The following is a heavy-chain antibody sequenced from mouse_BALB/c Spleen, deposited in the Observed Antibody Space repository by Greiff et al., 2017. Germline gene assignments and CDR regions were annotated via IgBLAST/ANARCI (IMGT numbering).Heavy chain of an antibody. CDR2: ISSGGSYT. CDR3: AREGNYGNPGFAY. Sequence: EVQLVESGGGLVKPGGSLKLSCAASGFTFSSYAMSWVRQSPEKRLEWVAEISSGGSYTYYPDTVTGRFTISRDNAKNTLYLEMSSLRSEDTAMYYCAREGNYGNPGFAYWGQGTLVTVSA. V-gene: IGHV5-9-4*01. CDR1: GFTFSSYA. D-gene: IGHD2-1*01. J-gene: IGHJ3*01.